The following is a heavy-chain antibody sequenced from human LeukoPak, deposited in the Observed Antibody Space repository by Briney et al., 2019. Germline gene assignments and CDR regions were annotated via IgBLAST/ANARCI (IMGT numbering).Heavy chain of an antibody. J-gene: IGHJ5*02. CDR1: GGSISSSSYY. CDR3: ARRDGGSYSARPCYNWFDP. Sequence: SETLSLTCTVSGGSISSSSYYWGWIRQPPGKGLEWIGSIYYSGSTYYNPSLKSRVTISVDTSKNQFSLKLSSVTAADTAVYYCARRDGGSYSARPCYNWFDPWGQGTLVTVSS. CDR2: IYYSGST. D-gene: IGHD1-26*01. V-gene: IGHV4-39*01.